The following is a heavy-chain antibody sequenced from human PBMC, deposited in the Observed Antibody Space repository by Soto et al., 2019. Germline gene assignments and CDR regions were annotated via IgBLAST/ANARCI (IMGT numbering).Heavy chain of an antibody. J-gene: IGHJ5*02. Sequence: VQLQESGPGLMTPSQTLSLTCTVFGGSVSIGDYLWIWTRQRPGKALEWFGYIHDSGNTYYNPSLKSRVTISLDTSKNQFSLKVTSMTAADTAVYFCARARGGDSGDYASLFDRWGQGNLVTVSS. V-gene: IGHV4-30-4*01. CDR2: IHDSGNT. CDR1: GGSVSIGDYL. CDR3: ARARGGDSGDYASLFDR. D-gene: IGHD4-17*01.